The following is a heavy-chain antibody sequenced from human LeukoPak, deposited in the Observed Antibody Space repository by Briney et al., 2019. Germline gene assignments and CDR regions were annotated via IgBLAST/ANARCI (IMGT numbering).Heavy chain of an antibody. CDR3: AKALSSSFTGSSWEY. Sequence: GRSLRLSCAASGFTFDDYAMHWVRQAPGKGLESVSGISWNSGSIGYADSVKGRFTISRDSAKSSLYLQMNTLRAEDMAFYYCAKALSSSFTGSSWEYWGQGTLVTVSS. CDR2: ISWNSGSI. CDR1: GFTFDDYA. V-gene: IGHV3-9*03. J-gene: IGHJ4*02. D-gene: IGHD6-6*01.